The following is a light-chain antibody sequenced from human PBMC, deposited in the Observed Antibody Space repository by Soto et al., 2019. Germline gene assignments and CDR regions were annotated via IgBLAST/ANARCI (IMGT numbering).Light chain of an antibody. CDR2: EVS. CDR3: SSYISSSTLV. V-gene: IGLV2-14*01. CDR1: SSDVGGYNY. Sequence: QPVLTQPASVSGSPGQSITISCTGTSSDVGGYNYVSWYQQHPGKAPKLMIYEVSNRPSGVSNRFSASKSGNTASLTISGLQAEDEADYYCSSYISSSTLVFGGGTKLTVL. J-gene: IGLJ2*01.